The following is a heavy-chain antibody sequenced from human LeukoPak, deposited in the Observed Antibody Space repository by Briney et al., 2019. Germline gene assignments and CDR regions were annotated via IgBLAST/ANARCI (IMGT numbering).Heavy chain of an antibody. CDR3: ARRDYYGSGSYLEY. CDR2: ISSSGTTI. CDR1: GFTFGAYY. V-gene: IGHV3-11*01. Sequence: GGSLRLSCAASGFTFGAYYMSWIRQAPGRGRGWVSYISSSGTTIYYADSVKGRFSISRDNAKNSLYLQMNSLRAEDSAVYYCARRDYYGSGSYLEYWGQGTLVTASS. D-gene: IGHD3-10*01. J-gene: IGHJ4*02.